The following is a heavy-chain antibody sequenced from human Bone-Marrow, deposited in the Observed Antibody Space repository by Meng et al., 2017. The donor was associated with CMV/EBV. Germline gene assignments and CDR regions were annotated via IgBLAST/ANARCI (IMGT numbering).Heavy chain of an antibody. V-gene: IGHV4-59*01. CDR1: GGSISSYY. D-gene: IGHD1-26*01. J-gene: IGHJ4*02. CDR3: ARGRPRGSYHRRICYFDY. CDR2: IYYSGST. Sequence: SETLSLTCTVSGGSISSYYWSWIRQPPGKGLEWIGYIYYSGSTNYNPSLKSRVTISVDTSKNHFSLKLSSVTAADTPVYYCARGRPRGSYHRRICYFDYWGQGTLVTVSS.